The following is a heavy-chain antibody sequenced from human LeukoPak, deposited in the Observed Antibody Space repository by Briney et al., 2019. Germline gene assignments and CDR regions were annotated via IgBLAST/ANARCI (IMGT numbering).Heavy chain of an antibody. CDR2: LSDSGRTI. CDR1: GFTFSNYA. J-gene: IGHJ4*02. Sequence: GGSLRLSCAASGFTFSNYAMTWVRQAPGKGLEWVSGLSDSGRTIYYTGSVKGRFTISRDNSKNTLYLQMNSLRAEDTAIYYCAKEGTSGGSCYFDYWGQGTLVSVSS. CDR3: AKEGTSGGSCYFDY. V-gene: IGHV3-23*01. D-gene: IGHD2-15*01.